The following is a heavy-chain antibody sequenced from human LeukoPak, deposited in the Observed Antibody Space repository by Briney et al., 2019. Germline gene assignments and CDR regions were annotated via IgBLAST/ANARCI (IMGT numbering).Heavy chain of an antibody. CDR1: GLTFSSYG. J-gene: IGHJ4*02. Sequence: GGSLRLSCEASGLTFSSYGMSWVRQAPGKGLQWVSAITGDGTTTYYADSVKGRFTISRDNSKNMLYLQMSSLRAEDTAVYYCAKGKSVYYDSSGYPELYDYWGQGTLVTVSS. V-gene: IGHV3-23*01. CDR3: AKGKSVYYDSSGYPELYDY. CDR2: ITGDGTTT. D-gene: IGHD3-22*01.